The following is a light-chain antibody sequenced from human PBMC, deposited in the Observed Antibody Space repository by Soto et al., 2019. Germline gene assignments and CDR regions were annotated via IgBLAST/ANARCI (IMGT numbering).Light chain of an antibody. V-gene: IGLV1-47*01. CDR1: SSNIGRNY. CDR2: RDN. J-gene: IGLJ2*01. Sequence: QAVVTQPPSASGTPGQRVTISCSGSSSNIGRNYLYWYQQFSGTAPKLLVYRDNHRPSGVPDRFSGSKSGTSASLAISGLRSEDEADYYCATWDDSLSGVVFGGGTQLSVL. CDR3: ATWDDSLSGVV.